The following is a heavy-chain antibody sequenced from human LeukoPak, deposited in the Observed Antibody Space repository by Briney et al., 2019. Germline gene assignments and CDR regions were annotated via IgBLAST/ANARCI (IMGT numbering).Heavy chain of an antibody. CDR3: AKGGQYSSSWYNY. V-gene: IGHV3-53*01. CDR1: GFTVSSNY. Sequence: PGGSLRLSCAASGFTVSSNYMSGVRQAPGKGLEGVSVSYSGGSTYYADSVKGRFTISRDNSKNTLYLQMNSLRAEDTAVYYCAKGGQYSSSWYNYWGQGTLVTVSS. CDR2: SYSGGST. J-gene: IGHJ4*02. D-gene: IGHD6-13*01.